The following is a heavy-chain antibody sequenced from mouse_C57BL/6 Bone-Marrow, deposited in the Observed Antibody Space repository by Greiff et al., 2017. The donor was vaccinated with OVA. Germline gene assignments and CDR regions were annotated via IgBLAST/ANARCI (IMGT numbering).Heavy chain of an antibody. D-gene: IGHD2-2*01. Sequence: VQVVESGPGLVAPSQSLSLTCTVSGFSLTSYAISWVRQPPGKGLEWLGVIWTGGGSNYNSALKSRLSISKDNSKSQVFLKMNSLQTDDTDRYYRARNPGYSLYYAMDYWGQGTSVTVSS. J-gene: IGHJ4*01. CDR2: IWTGGGS. CDR1: GFSLTSYA. V-gene: IGHV2-9-1*01. CDR3: ARNPGYSLYYAMDY.